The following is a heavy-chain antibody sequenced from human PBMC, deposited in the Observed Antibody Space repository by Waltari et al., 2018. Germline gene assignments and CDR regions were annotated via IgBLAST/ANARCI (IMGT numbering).Heavy chain of an antibody. Sequence: QVQLHESGPGLVKPSETLSLTCTDSGGSISSHYWSCIRQPPGKGLEWIGYIYYRGSTNYNPSLKSRVTISVDTSKNQFSLKLSSVTAADTAVYYCARDRGDGTHPNYYYYMDVWGKGTTVTVSS. V-gene: IGHV4-59*11. D-gene: IGHD3-10*01. CDR3: ARDRGDGTHPNYYYYMDV. J-gene: IGHJ6*03. CDR1: GGSISSHY. CDR2: IYYRGST.